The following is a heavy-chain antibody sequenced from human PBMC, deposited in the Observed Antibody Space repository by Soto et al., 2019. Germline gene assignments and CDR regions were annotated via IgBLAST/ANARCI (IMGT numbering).Heavy chain of an antibody. CDR1: GDTFTTYY. CDR3: ARGLGVGSGLRLQH. D-gene: IGHD6-19*01. CDR2: INPDNGST. V-gene: IGHV1-46*04. Sequence: QVQLVQSGAEVKKPGTSVKISCKTSGDTFTTYYLQWVRQAPGRGLEWMGIINPDNGSTNYAQKLRGRVTMTRDTSTSTVYMDLTSLRSEDTAMYFCARGLGVGSGLRLQHWGQGTLVTVSS. J-gene: IGHJ1*01.